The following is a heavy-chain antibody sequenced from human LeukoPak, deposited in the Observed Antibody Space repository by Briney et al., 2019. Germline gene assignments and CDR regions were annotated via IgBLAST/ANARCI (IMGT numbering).Heavy chain of an antibody. Sequence: PGGSLRLSCAASGFTFSSYAMHWVRQAPGKGLEWVAVISYDGSNKYYADSVKGRFTISRDNSKNTLYLQMNSLRAEDTAVYYCARDQVVGATGGVIDYWGQGTLVTVSS. V-gene: IGHV3-30-3*01. D-gene: IGHD1-26*01. J-gene: IGHJ4*02. CDR3: ARDQVVGATGGVIDY. CDR1: GFTFSSYA. CDR2: ISYDGSNK.